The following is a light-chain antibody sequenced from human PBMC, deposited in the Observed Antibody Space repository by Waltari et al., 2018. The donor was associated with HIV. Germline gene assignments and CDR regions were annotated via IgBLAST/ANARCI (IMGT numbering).Light chain of an antibody. J-gene: IGLJ2*01. CDR2: GNN. CDR3: ATRDDRLGGVV. Sequence: QSVLTQPPSASGTPGQRVTIPCSGGRYNIGENFVYWFQQLPGTAPRLLVFGNNQRPSGGPYPFSGSQGCTSASLVISWLRSQDEGSYFWATRDDRLGGVVFGGGSKPTLL. V-gene: IGLV1-47*01. CDR1: RYNIGENF.